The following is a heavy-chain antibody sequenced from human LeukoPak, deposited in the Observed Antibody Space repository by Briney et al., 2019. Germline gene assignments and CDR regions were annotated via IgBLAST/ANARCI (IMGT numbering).Heavy chain of an antibody. CDR1: GFTFSSYW. V-gene: IGHV3-74*01. J-gene: IGHJ4*02. Sequence: PGGSPRLSCAASGFTFSSYWMHWVRQAPGKGLVWVSRINTDGSSTSYADSVKGRFTISRDNAKNTLYLQMNSLRAEDTAVYYCARESIAARPGGFDYWGQGTLVTVSS. CDR3: ARESIAARPGGFDY. CDR2: INTDGSST. D-gene: IGHD6-6*01.